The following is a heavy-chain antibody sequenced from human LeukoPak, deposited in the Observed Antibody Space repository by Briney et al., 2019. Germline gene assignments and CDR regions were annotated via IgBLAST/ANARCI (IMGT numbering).Heavy chain of an antibody. V-gene: IGHV3-30-3*01. D-gene: IGHD6-19*01. Sequence: PGGSLRLSCAASGFTFSSYAMHWVRQAPGKGLEWVAVISYDGSNKYYADSVKGRFTISRDNSKNTLYLQMNSLRAEDTAVYYCARDRQWLVNDYWGQGTLVTVSS. CDR3: ARDRQWLVNDY. CDR1: GFTFSSYA. CDR2: ISYDGSNK. J-gene: IGHJ4*02.